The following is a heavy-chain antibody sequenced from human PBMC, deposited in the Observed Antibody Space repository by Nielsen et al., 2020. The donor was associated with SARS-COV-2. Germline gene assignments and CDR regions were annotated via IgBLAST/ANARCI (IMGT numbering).Heavy chain of an antibody. CDR3: ARTFTIFGVVIKRPFYYGMDV. V-gene: IGHV3-30*19. CDR2: ISYDGSNK. CDR1: GFTFSSYG. Sequence: GGSLRLSCAASGFTFSSYGMHWVRQAPGKGLEWVAVISYDGSNKYYADSVKGRFTISRDNSKNTLYLQMNSLRAEDTAVYYCARTFTIFGVVIKRPFYYGMDVWGQGTTVTVSS. J-gene: IGHJ6*02. D-gene: IGHD3-3*01.